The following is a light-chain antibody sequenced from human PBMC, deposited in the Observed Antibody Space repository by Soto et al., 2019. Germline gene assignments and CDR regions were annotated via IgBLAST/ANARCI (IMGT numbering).Light chain of an antibody. CDR2: TAS. J-gene: IGKJ4*01. V-gene: IGKV1-12*01. CDR3: QQSNDFPLT. CDR1: QTISSW. Sequence: DIQMTQSPSTLSGSVGDRVTITCRASQTISSWLAWYQQKPGKAPKLLIYTASSLQSGVPSRFSGTGSGTDFTLSISNLQPEDFATYFCQQSNDFPLTFGGGTKVDIK.